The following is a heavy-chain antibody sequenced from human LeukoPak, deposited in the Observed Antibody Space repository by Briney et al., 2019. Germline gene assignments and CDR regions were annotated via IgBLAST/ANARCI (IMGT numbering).Heavy chain of an antibody. J-gene: IGHJ3*02. Sequence: GGSLRLSCAASGFTFDDYAMHWVRQAPGKGLEWVSGISWNSGSIGYADSVKGRFTISRDNSKNTLYLQMNSLRAEDTAVYYCAKGRSGSYLFDAFDIWGQGTMVTVSS. V-gene: IGHV3-9*01. D-gene: IGHD1-26*01. CDR2: ISWNSGSI. CDR3: AKGRSGSYLFDAFDI. CDR1: GFTFDDYA.